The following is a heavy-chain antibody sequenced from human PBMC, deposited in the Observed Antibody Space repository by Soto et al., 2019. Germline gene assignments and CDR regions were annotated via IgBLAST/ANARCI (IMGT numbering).Heavy chain of an antibody. CDR2: IYKSGTT. CDR1: DGPTSSNNYY. J-gene: IGHJ4*02. V-gene: IGHV4-39*01. Sequence: SETPSLTCIVPDGPTSSNNYYYAWIRHHPGKGLEWIGSIYKSGTTSYNPSLKSRVTISVDTPKNEVSLSLSSVTVADTAVYYCGRKSDAMSSHPPDYWGQGTQVTVSS. CDR3: GRKSDAMSSHPPDY.